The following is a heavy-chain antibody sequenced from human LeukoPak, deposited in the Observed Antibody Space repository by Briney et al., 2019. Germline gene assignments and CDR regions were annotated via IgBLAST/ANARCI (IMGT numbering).Heavy chain of an antibody. J-gene: IGHJ6*03. Sequence: ASVKVSCKASRSTFKTYDIIWVRQASGQGLEWMGWMNPISGDTVCAETFQARVTMTRNISMNTAYMELSNLKSEDTAIYYCARGVLGYYYYYMDLWGEGTTVTVSS. V-gene: IGHV1-8*01. CDR2: MNPISGDT. CDR1: RSTFKTYD. CDR3: ARGVLGYYYYYMDL. D-gene: IGHD2-8*02.